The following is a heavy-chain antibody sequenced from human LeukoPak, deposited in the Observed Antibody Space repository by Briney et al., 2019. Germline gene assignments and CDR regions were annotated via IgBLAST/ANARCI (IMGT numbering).Heavy chain of an antibody. CDR2: ISYDGSNK. V-gene: IGHV3-30*01. CDR3: ARDGFNGYNYSPDYYYYYMDV. CDR1: GFTFSSYA. J-gene: IGHJ6*03. D-gene: IGHD5-24*01. Sequence: GGSLRLSCAASGFTFSSYAMHWVRQAPGKGLEWVAVISYDGSNKYYADSVKGRFTISRDNSKNTLYLQMNSLRAEDTAVYYCARDGFNGYNYSPDYYYYYMDVWGKGTTVTVSS.